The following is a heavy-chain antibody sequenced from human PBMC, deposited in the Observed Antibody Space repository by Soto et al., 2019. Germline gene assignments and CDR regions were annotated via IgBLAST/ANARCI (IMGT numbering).Heavy chain of an antibody. CDR1: GGSISSYY. J-gene: IGHJ4*02. D-gene: IGHD2-15*01. Sequence: SETLSLTCTVSGGSISSYYWSWIRQPPGKGLEWIGYIYYSGSTNYNPSLKSRVTISVDTSKNQFSLKLSSVTAADTAVYYCARLVEDIVVVVSDDFDYWGQGTLVTVSS. CDR3: ARLVEDIVVVVSDDFDY. CDR2: IYYSGST. V-gene: IGHV4-59*08.